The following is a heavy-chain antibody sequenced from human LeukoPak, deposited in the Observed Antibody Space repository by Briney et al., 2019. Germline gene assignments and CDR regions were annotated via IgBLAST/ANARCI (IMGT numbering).Heavy chain of an antibody. D-gene: IGHD3-22*01. CDR1: GFTFSNNW. CDR3: ASGWSLRY. CDR2: IKEDGSQK. V-gene: IGHV3-7*01. Sequence: GGSLRLSCAASGFTFSNNWMSWVRQAPGKGLEWVANIKEDGSQKYYVDSVKGRFTISRDNAENSLYLQMNSLRDDDTAVYYCASGWSLRYWGQGTLVTVSS. J-gene: IGHJ4*02.